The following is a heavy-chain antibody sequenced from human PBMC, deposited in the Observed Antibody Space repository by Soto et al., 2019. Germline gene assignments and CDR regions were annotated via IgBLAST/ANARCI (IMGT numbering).Heavy chain of an antibody. CDR2: VNPSGGHT. CDR3: ARGGHVVVVTAALDY. D-gene: IGHD2-21*02. CDR1: GDTFTDYY. Sequence: QVQLMQSGAEVKKPGASVKVSCKASGDTFTDYYIHWVRQAPRQGLEWMGTVNPSGGHTTYAQHFRGRVTMTRDTSTSTLYMELTSLTSDDTAIYYCARGGHVVVVTAALDYWGQGTLVTVSS. V-gene: IGHV1-46*01. J-gene: IGHJ4*02.